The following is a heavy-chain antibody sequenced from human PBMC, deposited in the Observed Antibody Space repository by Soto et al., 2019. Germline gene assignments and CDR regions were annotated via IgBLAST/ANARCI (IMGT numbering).Heavy chain of an antibody. Sequence: EVQLVESGGGLVQPGGSLKLSCAASGVTFSGSAMHWVRQASGKGLEWVGRIRSKANSYATAYAASVKGRFTISRDDSKNTAYLQMNSLKTEDTAVYYCTREGTYCSGGSCHFDYWGQGTLVTVSS. CDR1: GVTFSGSA. CDR2: IRSKANSYAT. D-gene: IGHD2-15*01. CDR3: TREGTYCSGGSCHFDY. V-gene: IGHV3-73*01. J-gene: IGHJ4*02.